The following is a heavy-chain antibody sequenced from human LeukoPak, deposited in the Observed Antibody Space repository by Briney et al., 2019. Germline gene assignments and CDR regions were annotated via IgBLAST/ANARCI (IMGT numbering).Heavy chain of an antibody. CDR1: GYSFTSYW. J-gene: IGHJ3*02. Sequence: GESLKISCNGSGYSFTSYWIGWVRQMPGKGLEWMGIIYPGDSDTRYSPSFQGQVTISADKSISTAYLQWSSLKASDTAMYYCARQHCSGGSCYWDAFDIWGQGTMVTVSS. CDR3: ARQHCSGGSCYWDAFDI. CDR2: IYPGDSDT. V-gene: IGHV5-51*01. D-gene: IGHD2-15*01.